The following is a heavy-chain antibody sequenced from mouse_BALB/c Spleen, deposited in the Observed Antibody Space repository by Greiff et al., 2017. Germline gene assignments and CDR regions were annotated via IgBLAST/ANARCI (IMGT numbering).Heavy chain of an antibody. Sequence: EVMLVESGGGLVQPGGSLKLSCAASGFTFSSYGMSWVRQTPDKRLELVATINSNGGITYYPDSVKGRFTISRDNAKNTLYLQMSSLKSEDTAMYYCARDTALLRLPFAYWGQGTLVTVSA. CDR3: ARDTALLRLPFAY. D-gene: IGHD1-2*01. CDR2: INSNGGIT. J-gene: IGHJ3*01. V-gene: IGHV5-6-3*01. CDR1: GFTFSSYG.